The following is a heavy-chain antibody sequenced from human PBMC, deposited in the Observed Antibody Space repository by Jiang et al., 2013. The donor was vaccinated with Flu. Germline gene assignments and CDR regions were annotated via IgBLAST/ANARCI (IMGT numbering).Heavy chain of an antibody. D-gene: IGHD6-6*01. J-gene: IGHJ6*02. CDR1: GGTFSSYA. Sequence: SGAEVKKPGSSVKVSCKASGGTFSSYAISWVRQAPGQGLEWMGRIIPILGIANYAQKFQGRVTITADKSTSTAYMELSSLRSEDTAVYYCARLPEISSSGREYYYYGIGRLGPRDHGHRLL. V-gene: IGHV1-69*04. CDR2: IIPILGIA. CDR3: ARLPEISSSGREYYYYGIGR.